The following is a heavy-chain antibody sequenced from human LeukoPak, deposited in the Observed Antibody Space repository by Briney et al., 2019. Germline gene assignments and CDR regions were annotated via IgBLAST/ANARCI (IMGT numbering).Heavy chain of an antibody. CDR1: GYTFTGYY. CDR3: ARDGPAPAIGAAGHDY. Sequence: ASVKVSCKASGYTFTGYYMHWVRQAPGQGLEWMGWINPNSGGTNYAQKFQGRVTMTRDTSISTAYMELSRLRSDDTAVYYCARDGPAPAIGAAGHDYWGQGTLVTVSS. V-gene: IGHV1-2*02. CDR2: INPNSGGT. J-gene: IGHJ4*02. D-gene: IGHD6-13*01.